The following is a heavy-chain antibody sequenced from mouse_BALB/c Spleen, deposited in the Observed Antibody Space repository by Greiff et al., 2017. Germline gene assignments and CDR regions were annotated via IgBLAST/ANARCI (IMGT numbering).Heavy chain of an antibody. CDR2: IYPGGGYT. J-gene: IGHJ1*01. Sequence: QVQLQQSGAELVRPGTSVKISCKASGYTFTNYWLGWVKQRPGHGLEWIGDIYPGGGYTNYNEKFKGKATLTADTSSSTAYMQLSSLTSEDSAVYFCARPYYYGSSHWYFDVWGAGTTVTVAS. V-gene: IGHV1-63*02. CDR1: GYTFTNYW. CDR3: ARPYYYGSSHWYFDV. D-gene: IGHD1-1*01.